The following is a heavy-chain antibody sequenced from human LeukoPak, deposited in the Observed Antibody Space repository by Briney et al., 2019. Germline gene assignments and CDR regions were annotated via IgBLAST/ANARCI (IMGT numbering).Heavy chain of an antibody. V-gene: IGHV3-21*04. J-gene: IGHJ4*02. D-gene: IGHD3-10*01. CDR3: VKGRTRGD. CDR1: GFTFSSYS. Sequence: GGSLRLSCAASGFTFSSYSMNWVRQAPGKGLEWVSSISSSSSYIYYADSVKGRFTISRDNSKNTLYLQMNSLRAEDTAVYYCVKGRTRGDWGQGTLVTVSS. CDR2: ISSSSSYI.